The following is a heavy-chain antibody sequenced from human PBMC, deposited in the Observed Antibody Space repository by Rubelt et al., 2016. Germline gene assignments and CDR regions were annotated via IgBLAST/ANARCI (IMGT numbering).Heavy chain of an antibody. CDR3: ARHSPGYSNSWDPFDY. CDR1: GGSFSGYY. CDR2: INHSGST. Sequence: QVQLQESGPGLVKPSETLSLTCAVYGGSFSGYYWSWIRQPPGKGLEWIGEINHSGSTNYNPSLKSRVTVSVDTSKNQFSLTLSSVNAADTAMYYCARHSPGYSNSWDPFDYWGQGTLVTVSS. D-gene: IGHD6-13*01. J-gene: IGHJ4*02. V-gene: IGHV4-34*01.